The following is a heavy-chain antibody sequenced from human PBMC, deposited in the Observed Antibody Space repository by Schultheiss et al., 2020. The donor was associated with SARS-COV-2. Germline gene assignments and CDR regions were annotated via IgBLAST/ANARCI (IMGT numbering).Heavy chain of an antibody. J-gene: IGHJ4*02. V-gene: IGHV4-34*01. CDR2: INHSGST. CDR3: ARHDDYVPFDY. D-gene: IGHD3-16*01. Sequence: SETLSLTCTVSGGSISSYYWSWIRQPPGKGLEWIGEINHSGSTNYNPSLRSRVTISVDTSKNQFSLKLSSVTAADTAVYYCARHDDYVPFDYWGQGTLVTVSS. CDR1: GGSISSYY.